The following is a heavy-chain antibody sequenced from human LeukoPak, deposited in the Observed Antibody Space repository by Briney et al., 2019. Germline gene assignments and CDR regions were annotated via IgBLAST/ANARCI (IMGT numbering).Heavy chain of an antibody. CDR1: GFTVSSNS. Sequence: QPGGSLRLSCTVSGFTVSSNSMSWVRQAPGKGLEWVSFIYSAGSTHYSDSVKGRFTISIDNSKNTLYLQMDSLRAEDTAVYYCARDGAVYGSSWIYYYYYMDVWGKGTTVTVSS. D-gene: IGHD6-13*01. CDR2: IYSAGST. CDR3: ARDGAVYGSSWIYYYYYMDV. J-gene: IGHJ6*03. V-gene: IGHV3-53*01.